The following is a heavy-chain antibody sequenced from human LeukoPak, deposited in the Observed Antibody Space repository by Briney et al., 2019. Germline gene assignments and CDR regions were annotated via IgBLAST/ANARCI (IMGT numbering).Heavy chain of an antibody. CDR2: IIPILGIA. V-gene: IGHV1-69*04. D-gene: IGHD2-15*01. J-gene: IGHJ1*01. Sequence: SVKVSCKASGGTFSSYAISWVRQAPGQGLEWMGRIIPILGIANYAQKFQGRVTITADKSTSTAYMELSSLRSEDTAVYYCARGGYCSGGSCTAEYFQHWGQGTLVTVSS. CDR1: GGTFSSYA. CDR3: ARGGYCSGGSCTAEYFQH.